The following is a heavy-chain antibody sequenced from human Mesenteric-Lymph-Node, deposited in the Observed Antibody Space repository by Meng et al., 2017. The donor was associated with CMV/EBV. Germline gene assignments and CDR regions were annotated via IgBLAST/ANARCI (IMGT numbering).Heavy chain of an antibody. Sequence: GESLKISCAASGFTFSSYGMSWVRQAPGKGLEWVSAISGSGGSTYYADSVKGRFTISRDNSKNTLYLQMNSLGVEDTAVYYCAKDRFEYQLLSFFDYWGQGTLVTVSS. J-gene: IGHJ4*02. CDR3: AKDRFEYQLLSFFDY. D-gene: IGHD2-2*01. V-gene: IGHV3-23*01. CDR2: ISGSGGST. CDR1: GFTFSSYG.